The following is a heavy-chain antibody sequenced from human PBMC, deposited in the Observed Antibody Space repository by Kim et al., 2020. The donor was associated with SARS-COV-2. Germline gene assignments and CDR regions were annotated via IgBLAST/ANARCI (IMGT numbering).Heavy chain of an antibody. V-gene: IGHV3-23*01. J-gene: IGHJ6*02. Sequence: GGSLRLSCAASGFTFSSYAMSWVRQAPGKGLEWVSAISGSGGSTYYADSVKGRFTISRDNSKNTLYLQMNSLRAEDTAVYYCAIHQGSSGWYWYYYYGMDVWGQGTTVTVSS. CDR1: GFTFSSYA. D-gene: IGHD6-19*01. CDR2: ISGSGGST. CDR3: AIHQGSSGWYWYYYYGMDV.